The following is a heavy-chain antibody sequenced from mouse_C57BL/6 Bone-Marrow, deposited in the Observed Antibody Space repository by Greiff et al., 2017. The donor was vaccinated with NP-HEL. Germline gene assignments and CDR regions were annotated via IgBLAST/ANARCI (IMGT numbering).Heavy chain of an antibody. CDR1: GFTFTDYY. CDR2: IRNKANGYTT. Sequence: EVKLVESGGGLVQPGGSLSLSCAASGFTFTDYYMSWVRQPPGKALEWLGFIRNKANGYTTEYSASVKGRFTISRDNSQSILYLQMNALRAEDSATYYCARYLIRDGPHWYFDVWGTGTTVTVSS. CDR3: ARYLIRDGPHWYFDV. J-gene: IGHJ1*03. V-gene: IGHV7-3*01. D-gene: IGHD2-3*01.